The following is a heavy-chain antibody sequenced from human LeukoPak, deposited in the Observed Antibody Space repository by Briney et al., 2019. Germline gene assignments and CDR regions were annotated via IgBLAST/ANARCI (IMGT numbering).Heavy chain of an antibody. CDR2: IYAGNGNT. CDR3: ARDRSGWYDYYFDY. Sequence: GASVKVSCKTSGYTFTSYAMHWVRQAPGQRLEWMGWIYAGNGNTKYSQKFQGRVTITRDTSASTAYMELSSLRSEDTAVYYCARDRSGWYDYYFDYWGQGTLDTVSS. V-gene: IGHV1-3*01. CDR1: GYTFTSYA. D-gene: IGHD6-19*01. J-gene: IGHJ4*02.